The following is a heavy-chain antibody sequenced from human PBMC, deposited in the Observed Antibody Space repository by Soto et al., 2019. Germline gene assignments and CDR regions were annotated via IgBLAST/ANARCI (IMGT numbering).Heavy chain of an antibody. D-gene: IGHD2-2*01. J-gene: IGHJ4*02. V-gene: IGHV1-69*02. CDR1: GGTFSSYT. CDR2: IIPILGIA. Sequence: GASVKVSCKASGGTFSSYTISWVRQAPGQGLEWMVRIIPILGIANYAQKFQGRVTITADKSTSTAYMELSSLRSEDTAVYYCARVEYCSSTSCYEYFDYWGQGTLVTVSS. CDR3: ARVEYCSSTSCYEYFDY.